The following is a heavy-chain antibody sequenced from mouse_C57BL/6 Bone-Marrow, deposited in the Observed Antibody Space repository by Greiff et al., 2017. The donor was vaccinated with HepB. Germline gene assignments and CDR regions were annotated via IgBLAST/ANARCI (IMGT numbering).Heavy chain of an antibody. D-gene: IGHD1-2*01. CDR2: ISSGGSYT. CDR3: ARQGLRPSYAMDY. Sequence: DVHLVESGGDLVKPGGSLKLSCAASGFTFSSYGMSWVRQTPDKRLEWVATISSGGSYTYYPDSVKGRFTISRDNAKNTLYLQMSSLKSEDTAMYYCARQGLRPSYAMDYWGQGTSVTISS. V-gene: IGHV5-6*01. CDR1: GFTFSSYG. J-gene: IGHJ4*01.